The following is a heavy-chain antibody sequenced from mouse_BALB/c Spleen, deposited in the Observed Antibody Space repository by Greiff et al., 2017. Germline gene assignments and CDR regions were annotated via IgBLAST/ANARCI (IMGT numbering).Heavy chain of an antibody. V-gene: IGHV5-17*02. J-gene: IGHJ4*01. Sequence: EVNVVESGGGLVQPGGSRKLSCAASGFTFSSFGMHWVRQAPEKGLEWVAYISSGSSTIYYADTVKGRFTISRDNPKNTLFLQMTSLRSEDTAMYYCARLEGDAMDYWGQGTSVTVSS. CDR2: ISSGSSTI. CDR1: GFTFSSFG. CDR3: ARLEGDAMDY.